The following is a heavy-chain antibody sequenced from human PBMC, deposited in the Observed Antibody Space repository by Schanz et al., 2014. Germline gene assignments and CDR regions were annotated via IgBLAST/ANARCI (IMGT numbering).Heavy chain of an antibody. CDR1: GITFSSHS. V-gene: IGHV3-48*01. D-gene: IGHD6-13*01. Sequence: EVHLVESGGGLVQPGGSLRLSCAASGITFSSHSFNWVRQAPGKGLEWISYITYNGGTIYYADSVKGRFTISRDNAKNSLYLEVNSLRAEDTAVYFCVSQTGSPNYWGQGTLVTVSS. J-gene: IGHJ4*02. CDR3: VSQTGSPNY. CDR2: ITYNGGTI.